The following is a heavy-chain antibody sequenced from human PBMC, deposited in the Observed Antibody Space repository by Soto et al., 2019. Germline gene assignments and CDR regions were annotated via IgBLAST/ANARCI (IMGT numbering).Heavy chain of an antibody. CDR3: ATLPPCIVVVVNRVPK. CDR2: IYYSGST. Sequence: PSETLSLTCTVSGGSISSYYWSWIRQPPGKGLEWIGYIYYSGSTNYNPSLKSRVTISVDTSNNQFSLMLSSVTAADTAVYYCATLPPCIVVVVNRVPKWGHGTLVTVSS. CDR1: GGSISSYY. V-gene: IGHV4-59*12. D-gene: IGHD2-15*01. J-gene: IGHJ4*01.